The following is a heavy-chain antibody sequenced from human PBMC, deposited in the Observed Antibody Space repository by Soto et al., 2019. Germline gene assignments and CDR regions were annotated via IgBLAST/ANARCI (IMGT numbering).Heavy chain of an antibody. CDR1: GGSISSYY. D-gene: IGHD3-16*01. J-gene: IGHJ4*02. CDR2: VYRSGTT. CDR3: ATRPPGEAFFGGFDY. Sequence: SETLSLTCTVSGGSISSYYWSWIRQPPGKGLEWIGYVYRSGTTNYNPSLQSRVTMSLDTSKNQFSLKLNAVTTADTAVYYCATRPPGEAFFGGFDYWSRGTLVTVSS. V-gene: IGHV4-59*01.